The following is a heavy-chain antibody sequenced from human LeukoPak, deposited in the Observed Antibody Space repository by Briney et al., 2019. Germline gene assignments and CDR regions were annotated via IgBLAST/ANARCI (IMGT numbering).Heavy chain of an antibody. CDR1: GYTFTSYG. Sequence: SVKLSCKASGYTFTSYGISWVRHAPGQGLEWMGWISAYNGNTNYAQKLQGRVTMTTDTSTSTAYMELRSLRSDDTAVYYCAREGRYCSGGSCYSEYWGQGTLVTVSS. CDR2: ISAYNGNT. D-gene: IGHD2-15*01. V-gene: IGHV1-18*01. CDR3: AREGRYCSGGSCYSEY. J-gene: IGHJ4*02.